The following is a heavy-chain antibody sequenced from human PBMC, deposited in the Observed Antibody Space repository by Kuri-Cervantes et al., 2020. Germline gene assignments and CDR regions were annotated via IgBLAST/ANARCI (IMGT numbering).Heavy chain of an antibody. CDR2: IYSSGST. J-gene: IGHJ4*02. Sequence: SETLSLTCTVSAGSIRSYYWGWVRQPPGKGLEYLGNIYSSGSTNYSPSLKRRVTLSVDTSKNQFSLKLTAVTAADTAVYYCARGAYGDYWGQGTLVTVSS. V-gene: IGHV4-59*12. CDR1: AGSIRSYY. D-gene: IGHD5-12*01. CDR3: ARGAYGDY.